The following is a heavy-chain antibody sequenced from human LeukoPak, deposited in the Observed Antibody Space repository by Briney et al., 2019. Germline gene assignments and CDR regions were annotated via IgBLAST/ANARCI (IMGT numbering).Heavy chain of an antibody. J-gene: IGHJ6*02. V-gene: IGHV3-74*01. D-gene: IGHD6-13*01. CDR3: ARLKGSSSYYYGLDV. CDR1: GFPFSPYW. Sequence: GGSLRLSCAASGFPFSPYWMNWVRQAPGKGLVWVSRVNGDGTNTSYADSVKGRFTISRDNAKNTLYLRMNSLRAEDTAVYYCARLKGSSSYYYGLDVWGQGTTVTVSS. CDR2: VNGDGTNT.